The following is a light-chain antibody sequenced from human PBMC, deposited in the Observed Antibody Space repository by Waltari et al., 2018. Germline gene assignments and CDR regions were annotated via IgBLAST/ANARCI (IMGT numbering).Light chain of an antibody. CDR3: QQIHGYPIT. CDR2: LAS. V-gene: IGKV1-9*01. J-gene: IGKJ4*01. Sequence: DIQLTQSPSFLSATVGDRVTVTCRASQGISTHLAWYQQTPGKAPKLLISLASTLESGVPSSFSGSGSGTEFTLTISSLQPEDFATYYCQQIHGYPITFGGGTTVEI. CDR1: QGISTH.